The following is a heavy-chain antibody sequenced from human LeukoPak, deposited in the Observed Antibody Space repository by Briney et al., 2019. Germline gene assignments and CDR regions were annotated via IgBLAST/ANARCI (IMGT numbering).Heavy chain of an antibody. D-gene: IGHD4-11*01. J-gene: IGHJ3*02. Sequence: ASVKVSCKASGYTYTNYGISWVRQAPGQGLEWMGWISAYNGNTNYAQKLQGRVTMTTDTSTSTAYMELRSLRSDGTAVYYCASGDAVTDLHAFDIWGQGTMVTVSS. CDR1: GYTYTNYG. CDR3: ASGDAVTDLHAFDI. CDR2: ISAYNGNT. V-gene: IGHV1-18*01.